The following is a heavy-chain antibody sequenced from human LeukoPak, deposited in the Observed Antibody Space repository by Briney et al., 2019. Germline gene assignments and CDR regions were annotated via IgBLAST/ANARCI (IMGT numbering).Heavy chain of an antibody. CDR2: TYYSGST. Sequence: SETLSLTCTVSVGSISSGSYYWGWIRQPPGKGLEWLGNTYYSGSTYYKPSLKGRVNISLDTSKTQFSLKLSSVTAADTAVYYCARGESSSSFDYWGQGTLVTVSS. J-gene: IGHJ4*02. V-gene: IGHV4-39*07. CDR3: ARGESSSSFDY. CDR1: VGSISSGSYY. D-gene: IGHD6-13*01.